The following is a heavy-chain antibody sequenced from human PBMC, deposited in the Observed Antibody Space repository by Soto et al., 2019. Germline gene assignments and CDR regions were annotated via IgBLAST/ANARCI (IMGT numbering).Heavy chain of an antibody. CDR1: GGTFSSYA. CDR3: ARDQRVQRDSRYNAFDI. J-gene: IGHJ3*02. CDR2: IIPIFGTA. Sequence: QVQLVQSGAEVKKPGSSVKVSCKASGGTFSSYAISWVRQAPGQGLEWMGGIIPIFGTANYAQKFQGRVTITAHEYTSKTYMELSSRKSEDTAVYYCARDQRVQRDSRYNAFDIWGQGTMVTDSS. V-gene: IGHV1-69*01. D-gene: IGHD6-13*01.